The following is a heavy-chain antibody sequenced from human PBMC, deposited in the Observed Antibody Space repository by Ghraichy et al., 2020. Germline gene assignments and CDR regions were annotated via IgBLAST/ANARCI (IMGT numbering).Heavy chain of an antibody. CDR1: RFTFSSHA. CDR3: ARAESTAHFDY. Sequence: GGSLRLSCTASRFTFSSHAMSWVRQAPGKGLEWVSAIGGDGDTTYYADSVKGRFTLSRDNSKNTMYLQMNSLRAEDTAVYFCARAESTAHFDYWGQGTLVTVSS. D-gene: IGHD2-21*02. J-gene: IGHJ4*02. V-gene: IGHV3-23*01. CDR2: IGGDGDTT.